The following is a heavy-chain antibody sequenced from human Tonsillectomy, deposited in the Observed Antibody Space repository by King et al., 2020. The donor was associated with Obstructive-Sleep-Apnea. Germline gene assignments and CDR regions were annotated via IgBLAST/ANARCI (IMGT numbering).Heavy chain of an antibody. CDR2: ISSSSTYI. V-gene: IGHV3-21*01. CDR1: GFTFSTYT. D-gene: IGHD3-22*01. CDR3: ARVASGDSSGSYDY. J-gene: IGHJ4*02. Sequence: VQLVESGGGLVKPGGSLRLSCAASGFTFSTYTMNWVRQAPGKGLEWVSYISSSSTYIFYADSVKARFTISRDNAKNSLYLQMNSLGAEDTAVYYCARVASGDSSGSYDYWGQGTLVTVSS.